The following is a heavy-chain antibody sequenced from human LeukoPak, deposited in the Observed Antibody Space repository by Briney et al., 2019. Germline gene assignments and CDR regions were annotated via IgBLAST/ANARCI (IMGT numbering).Heavy chain of an antibody. V-gene: IGHV4-59*01. CDR1: GDSISSYY. CDR3: ARVRYSSSGKYYFDY. CDR2: MYYSGST. J-gene: IGHJ4*02. D-gene: IGHD6-13*01. Sequence: SETLSLTCTVSGDSISSYYWSWIRQPPGRGLEWIGYMYYSGSTNYNPSLKSRVTTSMGTSKDQFSLKLSSVTAADTAVYYCARVRYSSSGKYYFDYWGQGTLVTVSS.